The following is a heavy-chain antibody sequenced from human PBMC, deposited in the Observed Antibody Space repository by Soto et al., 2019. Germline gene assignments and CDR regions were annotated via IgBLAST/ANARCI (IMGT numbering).Heavy chain of an antibody. CDR2: INHSGST. J-gene: IGHJ4*02. CDR3: AREGIMRALRY. V-gene: IGHV4-34*01. D-gene: IGHD3-10*01. CDR1: GGSFSGYY. Sequence: QVQLQQWGAGLLKPSETLSLTCAVYGGSFSGYYWSWISQPPGKGLEWIGEINHSGSTNYNPSLQSRVTLSVDTSKNQFSLKLSSVTAADTAVYYCAREGIMRALRYWGQGTLVTVSS.